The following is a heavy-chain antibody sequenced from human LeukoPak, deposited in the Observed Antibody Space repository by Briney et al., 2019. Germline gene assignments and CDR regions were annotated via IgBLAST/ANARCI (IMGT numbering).Heavy chain of an antibody. CDR1: GGSISSSSYY. J-gene: IGHJ4*02. CDR2: IYYSGST. Sequence: SETLSLTCTVSGGSISSSSYYWGWTRQPPGKGLEWIGSIYYSGSTYYNPSLKSRVTISVDTSKNQFSLKLSSVTAADTAVYYCARDRYGDRGGIFDYWGQGTLVTVSS. D-gene: IGHD4-17*01. CDR3: ARDRYGDRGGIFDY. V-gene: IGHV4-39*07.